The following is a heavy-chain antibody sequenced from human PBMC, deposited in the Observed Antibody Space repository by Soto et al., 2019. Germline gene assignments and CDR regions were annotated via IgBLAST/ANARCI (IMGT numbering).Heavy chain of an antibody. V-gene: IGHV4-59*01. D-gene: IGHD2-2*01. Sequence: QVQLQESGPGLVKPSETLSLTCTVSGGSISSYYWSWIRQPPGKGLEWIGYIYYSGGTNYNPSLKSRVTISVDTSKNQFSRKLSSVTAADTAVYYCARVAVKGYCSSTSCYGPRDLYYYYYMDVWGKGTTVTVSS. J-gene: IGHJ6*03. CDR2: IYYSGGT. CDR3: ARVAVKGYCSSTSCYGPRDLYYYYYMDV. CDR1: GGSISSYY.